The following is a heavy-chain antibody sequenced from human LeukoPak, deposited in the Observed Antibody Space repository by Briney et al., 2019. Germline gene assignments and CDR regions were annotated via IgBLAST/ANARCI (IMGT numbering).Heavy chain of an antibody. J-gene: IGHJ5*02. Sequence: GGSLRLSCAASGFTFDDYAMHWVRHAPGKGLEWVSGISWNSGSIGYADSVKGRFTISRDNAKNSLYLQMNSLRAEDTALYYCAKDPDWFDPWGQGTLVTVSS. CDR3: AKDPDWFDP. CDR1: GFTFDDYA. CDR2: ISWNSGSI. V-gene: IGHV3-9*01.